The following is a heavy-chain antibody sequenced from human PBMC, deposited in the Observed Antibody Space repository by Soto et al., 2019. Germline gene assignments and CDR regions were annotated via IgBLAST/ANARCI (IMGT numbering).Heavy chain of an antibody. V-gene: IGHV3-23*01. D-gene: IGHD2-2*02. CDR2: ITDSGDST. CDR3: AKGSSAARPYYFDC. CDR1: GFTFNNYA. Sequence: GGSLRLSCAASGFTFNNYAMSWVRQAPVMGLELFSAITDSGDSTYYADSVKGRFTISRDNSKNTLYLQMNSLRAEDTAVYYCAKGSSAARPYYFDCWGQGTLVTVSS. J-gene: IGHJ4*02.